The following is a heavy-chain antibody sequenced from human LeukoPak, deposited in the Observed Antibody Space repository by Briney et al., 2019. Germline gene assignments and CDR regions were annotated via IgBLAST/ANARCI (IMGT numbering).Heavy chain of an antibody. V-gene: IGHV3-11*01. CDR1: GFTFSDYY. J-gene: IGHJ3*02. Sequence: GGPLRLSCAASGFTFSDYYMSWLRHAPGKALEGVSYISSSGSTIYYADSVKGRFTISRDNAKNSLYLQMNSLGAEDTAVYYCARWGSDLGAFDIWGQGTMVTVSS. D-gene: IGHD2-21*02. CDR2: ISSSGSTI. CDR3: ARWGSDLGAFDI.